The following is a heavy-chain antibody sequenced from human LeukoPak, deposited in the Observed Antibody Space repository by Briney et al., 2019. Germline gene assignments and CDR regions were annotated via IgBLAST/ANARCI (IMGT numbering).Heavy chain of an antibody. D-gene: IGHD4-17*01. V-gene: IGHV4-34*01. CDR2: INHSGST. CDR1: GGSFNGYY. Sequence: SETLSLTCAVYGGSFNGYYWNWIRQPPGKGLEWIGEINHSGSTNYNPSLKSRVTISVDTSKNQFSLNLSSVTAADTAVYYCARGTTAYWGQGTLVTVSS. CDR3: ARGTTAY. J-gene: IGHJ4*02.